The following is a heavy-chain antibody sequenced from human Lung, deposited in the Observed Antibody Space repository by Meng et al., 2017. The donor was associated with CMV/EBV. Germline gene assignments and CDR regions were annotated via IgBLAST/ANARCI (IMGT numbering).Heavy chain of an antibody. V-gene: IGHV3-7*01. CDR3: ARDSKVSSGSSSYYYYYGMDV. CDR1: GFTFSSYW. D-gene: IGHD6-6*01. CDR2: IKQDGSEK. Sequence: GESXKISCAASGFTFSSYWMSWVRQAPGKGLEWVANIKQDGSEKYYVDSVKGRFTISRDNAKNSLYLQMNSLRAEDTAVYYCARDSKVSSGSSSYYYYYGMDVWGQGTXVT. J-gene: IGHJ6*01.